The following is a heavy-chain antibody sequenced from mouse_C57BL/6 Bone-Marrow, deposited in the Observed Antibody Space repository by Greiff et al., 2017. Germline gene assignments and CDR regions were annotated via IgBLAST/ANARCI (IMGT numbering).Heavy chain of an antibody. D-gene: IGHD2-3*01. CDR3: ACYDGYLWFAY. J-gene: IGHJ3*01. CDR1: GYSFTGYY. V-gene: IGHV1-31*01. CDR2: IYPYNGVS. Sequence: VQLKESEPELVKPGASVKISCKASGYSFTGYYMHWVKQSHGNILDWIGYIYPYNGVSSYNQKFKGKATLTVDKSSSTAYMELRSLTSEDSAVYYCACYDGYLWFAYWGQGTLVTVSA.